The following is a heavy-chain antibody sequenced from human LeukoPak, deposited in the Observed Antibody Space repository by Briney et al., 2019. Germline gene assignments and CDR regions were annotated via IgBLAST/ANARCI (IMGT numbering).Heavy chain of an antibody. CDR1: GGTFSSYA. D-gene: IGHD5-12*01. V-gene: IGHV1-69*13. CDR2: IIPIFGTA. CDR3: ARDPGYSGYGEYYYYGMDV. Sequence: SVKVSCKASGGTFSSYAISWVRQAPGQGLEWMRGIIPIFGTANYAQKFQGRVTITADESTSTAYMELSSLRSEDTAVYYCARDPGYSGYGEYYYYGMDVWGQGTTVTVSS. J-gene: IGHJ6*02.